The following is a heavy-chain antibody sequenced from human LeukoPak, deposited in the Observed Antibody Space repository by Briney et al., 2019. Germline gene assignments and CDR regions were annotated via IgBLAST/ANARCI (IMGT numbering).Heavy chain of an antibody. V-gene: IGHV4-30-2*01. CDR2: IYHSGST. J-gene: IGHJ4*02. CDR1: GGSISSGGYY. CDR3: ARGNVRESGYCSSTSCYRIDY. D-gene: IGHD2-2*01. Sequence: PSQTLSLTCTVSGGSISSGGYYWSWIRQPPGKGLEWIGYIYHSGSTYYNPSLKSRVTISVDRSKNQFSLKLSSVTAADTAVYYCARGNVRESGYCSSTSCYRIDYWGQGTLVTVSS.